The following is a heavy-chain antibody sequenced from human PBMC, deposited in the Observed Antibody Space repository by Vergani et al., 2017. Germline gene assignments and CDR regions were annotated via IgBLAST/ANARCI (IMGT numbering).Heavy chain of an antibody. V-gene: IGHV4-30-4*01. Sequence: QVQLQESGPGLVKPSQTLSLTCTVSGGSISSGDYYWSWIRQPPGKGLEWIGYIYYSGSTYYNPSLKSRVTISVDTSKNQFSLKLSSVTAADTAVYYCARXRDGSGSYYNWFDPWGQGTLVTVSS. CDR1: GGSISSGDYY. CDR3: ARXRDGSGSYYNWFDP. CDR2: IYYSGST. J-gene: IGHJ5*02. D-gene: IGHD3-10*01.